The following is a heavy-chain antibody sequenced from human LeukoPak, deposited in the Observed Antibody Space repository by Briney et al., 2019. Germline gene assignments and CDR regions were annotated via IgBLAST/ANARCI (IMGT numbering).Heavy chain of an antibody. CDR2: ISGSGDNT. Sequence: PGGSLRLSCAASGFTFSSYAMSWVRQAPGKGLEWVSSISGSGDNTYYADSVKDRFSISRDNSKNTVYLQMNSLRAEDTAIYYCAKSMGRSGWYGGYWGQGILVTVSS. CDR3: AKSMGRSGWYGGY. J-gene: IGHJ4*02. D-gene: IGHD6-13*01. CDR1: GFTFSSYA. V-gene: IGHV3-23*01.